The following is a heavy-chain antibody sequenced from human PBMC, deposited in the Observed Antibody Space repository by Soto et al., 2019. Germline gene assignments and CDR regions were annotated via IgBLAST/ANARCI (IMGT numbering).Heavy chain of an antibody. CDR2: ISGSGGST. Sequence: GGSLRLSCAASGFTFSSYAMSWVRQAPGKGLEWVSAISGSGGSTYYADSVKGRFTISRDNSKNTLYLQMNSLRAEDTAVYYCAKRVVVVPAATYYYYYMDVWGKGTTVTVSS. CDR1: GFTFSSYA. CDR3: AKRVVVVPAATYYYYYMDV. V-gene: IGHV3-23*01. J-gene: IGHJ6*03. D-gene: IGHD2-2*01.